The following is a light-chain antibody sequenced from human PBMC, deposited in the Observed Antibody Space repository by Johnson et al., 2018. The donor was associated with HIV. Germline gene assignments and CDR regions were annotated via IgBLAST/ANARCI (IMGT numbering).Light chain of an antibody. CDR3: GTWDSSLSAGV. CDR2: ENN. V-gene: IGLV1-51*02. CDR1: SSNIGNNY. Sequence: QSVLTQPPSVSAAPGQKVTISCSGSSSNIGNNYVSWYQQLPGTAPKLLIYENNKRPSGIPDRFSASKSGTPATLGITGLQTGDEADYYCGTWDSSLSAGVFGTGTKVTVL. J-gene: IGLJ1*01.